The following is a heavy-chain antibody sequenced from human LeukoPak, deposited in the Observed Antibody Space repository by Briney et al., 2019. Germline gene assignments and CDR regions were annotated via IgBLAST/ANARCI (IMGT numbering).Heavy chain of an antibody. J-gene: IGHJ6*03. CDR1: GFTFSSYW. V-gene: IGHV3-7*01. Sequence: GGSLRLSCAVSGFTFSSYWMSWVRQAPGKGLEWVANIKQDGSEKYYVDSVKGRFTISRDNAKNSLYLQMNSLRAEDTAVYYCARASVAGWYYYYMDVWGKGTTVTVSS. CDR3: ARASVAGWYYYYMDV. CDR2: IKQDGSEK. D-gene: IGHD6-19*01.